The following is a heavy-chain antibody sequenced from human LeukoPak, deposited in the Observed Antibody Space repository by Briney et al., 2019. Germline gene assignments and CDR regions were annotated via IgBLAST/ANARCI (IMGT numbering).Heavy chain of an antibody. Sequence: GESLRLSCAASGFTFSNYAMSWVRQAPGKGLEWVSEINDPGSSTYYADSVKGRFTISRDNAKNSLYLEMSSLRDEDTAVYYCARATVAGRGGFDYWGQGTLVTVSS. CDR2: INDPGSST. D-gene: IGHD6-19*01. V-gene: IGHV3-23*01. J-gene: IGHJ4*02. CDR1: GFTFSNYA. CDR3: ARATVAGRGGFDY.